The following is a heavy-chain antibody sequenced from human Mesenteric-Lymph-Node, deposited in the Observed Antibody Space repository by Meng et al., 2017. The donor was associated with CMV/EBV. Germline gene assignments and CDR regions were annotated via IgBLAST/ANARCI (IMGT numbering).Heavy chain of an antibody. D-gene: IGHD2-8*01. J-gene: IGHJ4*02. CDR1: GGSISSYY. CDR2: IYYSGST. Sequence: GSLRLSCTVSGGSISSYYWSWIRQPPGKGLEWIGYIYYSGSTNYNPSLKSRVTISVDTSKNKFSLNLSSVAAADTAVYYCARGGGWSQPYFDYWGQGTLVTVSS. CDR3: ARGGGWSQPYFDY. V-gene: IGHV4-59*01.